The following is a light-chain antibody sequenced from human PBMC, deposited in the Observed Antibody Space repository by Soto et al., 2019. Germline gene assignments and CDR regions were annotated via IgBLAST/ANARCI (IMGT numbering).Light chain of an antibody. CDR3: QQSYSIPDT. J-gene: IGKJ2*01. CDR1: QSIYSS. Sequence: DIQMTQSPSSLSASVGDRVSTTFRASQSIYSSLNWYHQKSGKAPKLLIYAASNLQSGVPSRLSGSGSVTDFTLSISSLQPEDFGTSYCQQSYSIPDTFGQGTKLEI. CDR2: AAS. V-gene: IGKV1-39*01.